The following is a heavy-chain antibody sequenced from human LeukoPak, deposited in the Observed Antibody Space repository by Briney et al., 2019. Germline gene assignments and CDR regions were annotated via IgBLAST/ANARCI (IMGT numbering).Heavy chain of an antibody. CDR2: ISDSGST. D-gene: IGHD2-2*01. Sequence: SETLSLTCAVYGGSFSGYYWSWIRQPPGKGRGWIGEISDSGSTNYNPSLKSRVTISVDTSKTQFSLTLSCVTAADTAVYYCARHGRRNIVVVPAAARRGAFDIWGQGTMVTVSS. CDR3: ARHGRRNIVVVPAAARRGAFDI. J-gene: IGHJ3*02. CDR1: GGSFSGYY. V-gene: IGHV4-34*01.